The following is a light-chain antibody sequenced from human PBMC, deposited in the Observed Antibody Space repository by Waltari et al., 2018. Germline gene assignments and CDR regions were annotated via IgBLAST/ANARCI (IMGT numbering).Light chain of an antibody. V-gene: IGKV3-11*01. CDR2: DTY. CDR1: QSVTNY. CDR3: QQRRDWPLT. J-gene: IGKJ4*01. Sequence: EIVLTQSPAILSLSPGERASLSCRASQSVTNYLAWYKQKPGQAPRLLIYDTYNRDTGIPARFSGSGFGTDFTLTISSLEPEDFAVYYCQQRRDWPLTFGGGTKVEIK.